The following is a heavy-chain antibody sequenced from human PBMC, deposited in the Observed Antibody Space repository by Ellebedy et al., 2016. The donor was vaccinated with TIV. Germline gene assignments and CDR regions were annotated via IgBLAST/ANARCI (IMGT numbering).Heavy chain of an antibody. D-gene: IGHD6-13*01. CDR1: GFTFSSYA. Sequence: GESLKISCAASGFTFSSYAMSWVRQAPGKGLEWVSAISGSGGSTYYADSVKGRFTISRDNSKNTLYLQMNSLRAEDTAVYYCAKDPPLTYSSSWFWWFDPWGQGTLVTVSS. J-gene: IGHJ5*02. CDR2: ISGSGGST. V-gene: IGHV3-23*01. CDR3: AKDPPLTYSSSWFWWFDP.